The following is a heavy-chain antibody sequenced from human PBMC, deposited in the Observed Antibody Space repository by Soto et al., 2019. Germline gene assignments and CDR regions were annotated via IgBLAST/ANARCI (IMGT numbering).Heavy chain of an antibody. CDR1: GFTFSSYS. D-gene: IGHD3-10*01. Sequence: EVQLVESGGGLVKPGGSLRLSCAASGFTFSSYSMNWVRQAPGKGLEWVSSISSSSSYIYYADSVKGRFTISRDNAKNSLYLQMNSLRAEDTAVYYWARGGGGDMVRGVIGFDYWGQGTLVTVSS. CDR2: ISSSSSYI. CDR3: ARGGGGDMVRGVIGFDY. J-gene: IGHJ4*02. V-gene: IGHV3-21*01.